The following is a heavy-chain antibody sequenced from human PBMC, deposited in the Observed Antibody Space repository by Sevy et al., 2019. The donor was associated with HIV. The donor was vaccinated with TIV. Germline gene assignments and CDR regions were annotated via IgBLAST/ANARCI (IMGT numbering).Heavy chain of an antibody. CDR2: IYYSGST. Sequence: SETLSLTCTVSGGSISSSSYYWGWTRQPPGKGLEWIRSIYYSGSTYYNPSLKSRVTISVDTSKNQFSLKLSSVTAADTGVYYCARHNCSSTSCYRVGEFDYWGQGTLVTVSS. J-gene: IGHJ4*02. CDR1: GGSISSSSYY. V-gene: IGHV4-39*01. CDR3: ARHNCSSTSCYRVGEFDY. D-gene: IGHD2-2*02.